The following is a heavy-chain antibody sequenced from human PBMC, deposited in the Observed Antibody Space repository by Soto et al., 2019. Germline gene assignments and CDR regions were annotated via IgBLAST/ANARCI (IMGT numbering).Heavy chain of an antibody. J-gene: IGHJ4*02. CDR2: INHGGGT. CDR1: GGSLTGYY. CDR3: ARVIGDAYSPGTGRDL. D-gene: IGHD1-1*01. V-gene: IGHV4-34*01. Sequence: VHLQQWGGRLLKPSETLSLTCAVSGGSLTGYYWSWIRQTPGKGLQWIGEINHGGGTGYNPSLTRRFTMSVDTSRNQFSLNLTSVTAADTGVYYCARVIGDAYSPGTGRDLWGPGSLVSVSA.